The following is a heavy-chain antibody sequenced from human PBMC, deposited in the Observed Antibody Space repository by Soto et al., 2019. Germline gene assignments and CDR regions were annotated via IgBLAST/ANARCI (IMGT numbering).Heavy chain of an antibody. CDR2: ISGSGGST. V-gene: IGHV3-23*01. Sequence: EVQLLESGGGLVQPGGSLRLSCAASGFTFSSYAMSWVRQAPGKGLEWVSAISGSGGSTYYADSVKGRFTISRDNSKNTLYLQMTSLRVEDTVVYYWAKDLAGVAVAERGVGYWGQGTLVTVSS. CDR3: AKDLAGVAVAERGVGY. CDR1: GFTFSSYA. J-gene: IGHJ4*02. D-gene: IGHD6-19*01.